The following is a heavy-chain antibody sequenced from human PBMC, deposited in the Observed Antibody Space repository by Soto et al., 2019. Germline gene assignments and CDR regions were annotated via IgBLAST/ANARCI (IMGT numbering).Heavy chain of an antibody. D-gene: IGHD3-22*01. CDR2: IIPIFGTA. CDR1: GGTFSSYA. CDR3: AIDPYYSDSSCYTHAAVDI. J-gene: IGHJ3*02. Sequence: GASVNVSCKASGGTFSSYAISWVRQAPGQGLELMGGIIPIFGTANYAQKFQGRVTITADKSTSTAYMELSSLRSEDTAVYYCAIDPYYSDSSCYTHAAVDILRRLTMVTVSS. V-gene: IGHV1-69*06.